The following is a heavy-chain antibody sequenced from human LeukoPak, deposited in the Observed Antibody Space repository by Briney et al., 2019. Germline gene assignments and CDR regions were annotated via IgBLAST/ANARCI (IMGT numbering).Heavy chain of an antibody. CDR2: IYYSGST. Sequence: SETLSLTCAVSGASISGSGYYWGWIRQPPGKGLEWIGSIYYSGSTYYNPSLKSRVTISVDTSKNQFSLKLSSVTAADTAVYYCARESHFGVVISWFDPWGQGTLVTVSS. J-gene: IGHJ5*02. D-gene: IGHD3-3*01. CDR3: ARESHFGVVISWFDP. CDR1: GASISGSGYY. V-gene: IGHV4-39*07.